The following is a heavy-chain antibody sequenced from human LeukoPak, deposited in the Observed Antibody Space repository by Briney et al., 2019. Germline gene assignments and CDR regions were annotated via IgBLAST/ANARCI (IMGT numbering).Heavy chain of an antibody. CDR3: AGDSSNWNIDF. V-gene: IGHV3-21*01. D-gene: IGHD6-13*01. CDR2: ISSSSSYI. J-gene: IGHJ4*02. CDR1: GFTFSSYS. Sequence: GGSLRLSCAASGFTFSSYSMNWVRQAPGKGLDWVSSISSSSSYIYYADSVKGRFTISRDNAKNSLYLQMNSLRVEDTAVYYCAGDSSNWNIDFWGQGTPVTVSS.